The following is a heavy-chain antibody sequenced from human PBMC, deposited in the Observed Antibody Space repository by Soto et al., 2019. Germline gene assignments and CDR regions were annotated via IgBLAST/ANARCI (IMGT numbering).Heavy chain of an antibody. Sequence: QVQLQQWGAGLLKPSETLSLTCAVYGGFVSSGSYYWSWIRQPPGKGLEWIGEMSHSGGTHFNPSLKSPVTISVDTSKNQFSLKRSSVTAADTALYYCARVERGTATTVVDAFDIWGPVTMVTVSS. J-gene: IGHJ3*02. CDR1: GGFVSSGSYY. V-gene: IGHV4-34*01. CDR3: ARVERGTATTVVDAFDI. D-gene: IGHD1-1*01. CDR2: MSHSGGT.